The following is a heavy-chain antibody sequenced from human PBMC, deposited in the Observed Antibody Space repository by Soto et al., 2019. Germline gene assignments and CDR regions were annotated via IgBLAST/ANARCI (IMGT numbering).Heavy chain of an antibody. Sequence: EVQLLESGGGLVQPGGSLRLSCAASGFTFSSYAMSWVRQAPGKGLEWVSAISGSGGSTYYADSVKGRFTISRDNSKKTLYLQMNSLRAEDTAVYYCAKAPTNYGSGSYYYYWGQGTLVTVSS. V-gene: IGHV3-23*01. D-gene: IGHD3-10*01. CDR1: GFTFSSYA. CDR3: AKAPTNYGSGSYYYY. J-gene: IGHJ4*02. CDR2: ISGSGGST.